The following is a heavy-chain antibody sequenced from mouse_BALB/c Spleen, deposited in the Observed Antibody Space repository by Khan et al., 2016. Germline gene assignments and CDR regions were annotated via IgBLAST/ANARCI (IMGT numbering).Heavy chain of an antibody. J-gene: IGHJ4*01. CDR2: KWRDGST. Sequence: QVQLKESGPGLVAPSQSLSITCTVSGFSLTSYGVHWVRQPPGKGLEWLVVKWRDGSTTYNSALKSRLSISKDNSKSPVILTMNSLQTEDTAMYYCARNEGGKAAMDYWGQGTSVTVSS. CDR1: GFSLTSYG. CDR3: ARNEGGKAAMDY. D-gene: IGHD1-1*02. V-gene: IGHV2-6*02.